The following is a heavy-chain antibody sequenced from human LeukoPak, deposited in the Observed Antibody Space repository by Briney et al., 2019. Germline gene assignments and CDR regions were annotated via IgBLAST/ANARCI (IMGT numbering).Heavy chain of an antibody. D-gene: IGHD2-15*01. V-gene: IGHV1-69*10. CDR1: GGTFHSYI. Sequence: ASVKFSCKASGGTFHSYIVTWVRQAPGQGLEWMGGIVPIIGIANYAQKFQGRVTITADDSTSTAYMELRSLRSEDTAIYYCARDQRPSCLGGICYSGDYWGQGTLVTVTS. CDR2: IVPIIGIA. J-gene: IGHJ4*02. CDR3: ARDQRPSCLGGICYSGDY.